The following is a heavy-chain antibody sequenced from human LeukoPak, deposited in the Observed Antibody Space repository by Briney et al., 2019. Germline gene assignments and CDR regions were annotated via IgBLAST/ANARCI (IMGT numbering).Heavy chain of an antibody. D-gene: IGHD6-19*01. Sequence: GGSLRLSCAASGFTFSNYAMSGVRQAPGKGLEWVSAISNSGGITYYADSVKGRFTISRDNSKNTLSLQMNSLRAEDTAVYYSAKEVGGSVAGRFDYWGQGTLVTVSS. J-gene: IGHJ4*02. CDR3: AKEVGGSVAGRFDY. V-gene: IGHV3-23*01. CDR2: ISNSGGIT. CDR1: GFTFSNYA.